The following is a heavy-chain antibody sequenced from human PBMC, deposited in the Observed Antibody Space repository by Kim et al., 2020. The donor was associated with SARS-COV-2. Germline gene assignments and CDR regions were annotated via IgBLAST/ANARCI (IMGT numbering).Heavy chain of an antibody. V-gene: IGHV4-34*01. D-gene: IGHD3-10*01. Sequence: SETLSLTCAVYGGSFSGYYWSWIRQPPGKGLEWIGEINHSGSTNYNPSLKSRVTISVDTSKNQFSLKLSSVTAADTAVYYCARGELLWFGELSRNSYGMDVWGQGTTVTVSS. CDR2: INHSGST. CDR1: GGSFSGYY. CDR3: ARGELLWFGELSRNSYGMDV. J-gene: IGHJ6*02.